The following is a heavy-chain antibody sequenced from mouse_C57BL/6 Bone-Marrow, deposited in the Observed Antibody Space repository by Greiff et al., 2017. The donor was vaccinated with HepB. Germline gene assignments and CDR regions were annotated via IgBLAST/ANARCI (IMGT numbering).Heavy chain of an antibody. CDR1: GYTFTSYW. D-gene: IGHD2-2*01. V-gene: IGHV1-55*01. CDR2: IYPGSGST. CDR3: ARQSTRVTTAWFAY. J-gene: IGHJ3*01. Sequence: QVQLQQPGAELVKPGASVKMSCKASGYTFTSYWITWVKQRPGQGLEWSGDIYPGSGSTNYNEKFKSKATLTVDTSSSTAYMQLSSLTSEDSAVYYCARQSTRVTTAWFAYWGQGTLVTVSA.